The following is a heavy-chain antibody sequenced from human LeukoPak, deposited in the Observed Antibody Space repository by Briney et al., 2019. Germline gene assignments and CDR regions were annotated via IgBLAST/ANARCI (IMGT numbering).Heavy chain of an antibody. J-gene: IGHJ6*02. CDR1: GFTVSSNY. D-gene: IGHD2-8*01. CDR3: AREGCPGRYYYYGMDV. Sequence: GGSLRLSCAASGFTVSSNYMSWVRQAPGKGLEWVSVIYSGGSTYYADSVKGRFTISRDNSKNTLYLQMNSLRAEDTAVYYCAREGCPGRYYYYGMDVWGQGTTVTVSS. V-gene: IGHV3-66*01. CDR2: IYSGGST.